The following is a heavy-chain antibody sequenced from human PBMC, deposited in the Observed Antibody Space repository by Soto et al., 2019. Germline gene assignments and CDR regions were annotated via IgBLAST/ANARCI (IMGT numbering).Heavy chain of an antibody. CDR2: IYHSGST. D-gene: IGHD6-13*01. Sequence: PSETLSLTCAVSGDSISSSNWWSWVRQPPGKGLEWIGEIYHSGSTNYNPSLKSRVTISVDTSKNQFSLKLSSVTAADTAVYYCARAEQQLVLRYYYYYYGMDVWGQGTTVTGSS. V-gene: IGHV4-4*02. CDR3: ARAEQQLVLRYYYYYYGMDV. J-gene: IGHJ6*02. CDR1: GDSISSSNW.